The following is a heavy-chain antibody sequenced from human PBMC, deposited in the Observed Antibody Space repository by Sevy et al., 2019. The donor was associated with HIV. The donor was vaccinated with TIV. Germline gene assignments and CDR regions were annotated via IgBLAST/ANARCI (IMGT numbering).Heavy chain of an antibody. CDR1: GGSFSGYY. Sequence: SETLSLTCAVYGGSFSGYYWSWIRQPPGKGLEWIGEINHSGSTNYNPSLKSRVTISVDTSKNQFSLKLSSVTAADTAVYYCARGGHWGWVNYCYYMDVWGKGTTVTVSS. J-gene: IGHJ6*03. CDR3: ARGGHWGWVNYCYYMDV. CDR2: INHSGST. V-gene: IGHV4-34*01. D-gene: IGHD7-27*01.